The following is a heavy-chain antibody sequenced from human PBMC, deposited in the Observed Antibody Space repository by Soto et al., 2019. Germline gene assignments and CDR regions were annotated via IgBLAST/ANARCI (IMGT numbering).Heavy chain of an antibody. V-gene: IGHV3-30-3*01. D-gene: IGHD2-21*01. CDR2: ISYDGSNK. J-gene: IGHJ4*02. CDR3: ARAGLSATYFDY. Sequence: QVQLVESGGGVVQPGRSLRLSCAASGFTFSSYAMHWVRQAPGKGLEWVAVISYDGSNKYYADSVKGRFTISRDNSKNTLYLRMNSLRAEDTAVYYCARAGLSATYFDYWGQGTLVTVSS. CDR1: GFTFSSYA.